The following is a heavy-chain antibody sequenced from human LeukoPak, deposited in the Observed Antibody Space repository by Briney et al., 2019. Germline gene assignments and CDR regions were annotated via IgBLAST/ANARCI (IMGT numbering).Heavy chain of an antibody. CDR1: GFTLRSSA. CDR3: AKELYGNPSGY. CDR2: ISGDGGTI. D-gene: IGHD2-8*01. Sequence: GGSLRLSCAASGFTLRSSAMGWVRQAPGKGLEWVSAISGDGGTISYAASVRGRFTISRDNAKNTLFLQMSSLRAGDTALYYCAKELYGNPSGYWGQGTRVTVSS. V-gene: IGHV3-23*01. J-gene: IGHJ4*02.